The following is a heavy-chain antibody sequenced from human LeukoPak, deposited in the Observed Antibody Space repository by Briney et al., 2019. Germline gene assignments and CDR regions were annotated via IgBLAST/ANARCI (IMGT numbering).Heavy chain of an antibody. CDR3: AISHPSPPGGYSSGWPNIYYMDV. CDR2: IYPGDSDT. J-gene: IGHJ6*03. V-gene: IGHV5-51*01. CDR1: GSIFTSYW. D-gene: IGHD6-19*01. Sequence: PGASLQISCKGSGSIFTSYWIGWVRQLPGKGLEWMGIIYPGDSDTRYSPSFQGQVTISADKSISTAYLQWSSLKASDTAMYYCAISHPSPPGGYSSGWPNIYYMDVWGKGTTVTVSS.